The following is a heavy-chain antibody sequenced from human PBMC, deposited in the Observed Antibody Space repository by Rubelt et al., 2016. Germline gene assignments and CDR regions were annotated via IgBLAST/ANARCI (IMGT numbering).Heavy chain of an antibody. CDR3: ARDRPAAAGRGDFDY. Sequence: GRSLRLSCAASGFTFSSYAMHWVRQAPGKGLEWVAVISYDGSDKYYADSVKGRFTISRDNSKNTLYLQMNSLRAEDTAVYYCARDRPAAAGRGDFDYWGQGTLVTVSS. CDR2: ISYDGSDK. CDR1: GFTFSSYA. V-gene: IGHV3-30*04. J-gene: IGHJ4*02. D-gene: IGHD6-13*01.